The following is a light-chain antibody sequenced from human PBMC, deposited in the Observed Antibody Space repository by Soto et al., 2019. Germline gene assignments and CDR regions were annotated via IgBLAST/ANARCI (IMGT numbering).Light chain of an antibody. CDR2: EVS. J-gene: IGLJ1*01. Sequence: QSVLTQPASVSGSPGQSITISCTGTSSDVGSYNLVSWYQQHPGKAPKLMIYEVSKRPSGVSNRFSGSKSGNTASLTISGFQAEDEADYYCCSYAGSSTPYVFGTRTKVTVL. CDR3: CSYAGSSTPYV. CDR1: SSDVGSYNL. V-gene: IGLV2-23*02.